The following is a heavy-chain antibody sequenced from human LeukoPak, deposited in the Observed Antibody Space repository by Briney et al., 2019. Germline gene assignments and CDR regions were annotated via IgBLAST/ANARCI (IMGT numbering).Heavy chain of an antibody. CDR1: GFTFSDYP. CDR3: ARRSGGDSHHYFDY. CDR2: ISSNGGST. J-gene: IGHJ4*02. D-gene: IGHD2-21*02. V-gene: IGHV3-64*02. Sequence: PGGSLRLSCAASGFTFSDYPMHWVRQAPGKGLEYVSAISSNGGSTYYADSVKGRFTISRDNSKDTLYLQMGSLRVEDMAVYYCARRSGGDSHHYFDYWGQGTLVTVSS.